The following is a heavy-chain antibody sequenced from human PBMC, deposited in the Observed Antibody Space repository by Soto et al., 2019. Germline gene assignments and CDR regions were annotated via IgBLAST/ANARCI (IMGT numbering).Heavy chain of an antibody. CDR2: ISSSGRTI. D-gene: IGHD1-7*01. V-gene: IGHV3-48*03. Sequence: EVQLVESGGGLVQPGGSLRLSCAASGFTFSSYEMNWVRQAPGKGLEWVSYISSSGRTIYYADSVKGRFTISRDNAKNSLYLQMNSLRAEDTAVYYCARSGYNWNYGARGYLDYCGQGTLVTVSS. J-gene: IGHJ4*02. CDR1: GFTFSSYE. CDR3: ARSGYNWNYGARGYLDY.